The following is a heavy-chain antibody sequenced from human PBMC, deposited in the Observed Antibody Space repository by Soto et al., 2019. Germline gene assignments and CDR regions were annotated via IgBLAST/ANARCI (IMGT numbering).Heavy chain of an antibody. CDR3: ARVVPAAIIPKYYYGMDV. Sequence: PGGSLRLSCAASGFTFSDYYMSWIRQAPGKGLEWVSYISSSSSYTNYADSVKGRFTISRDNAKNSLYLQMNSLRAEDTAVYYCARVVPAAIIPKYYYGMDVWGQGTTVTVSS. V-gene: IGHV3-11*05. J-gene: IGHJ6*02. D-gene: IGHD2-2*01. CDR2: ISSSSSYT. CDR1: GFTFSDYY.